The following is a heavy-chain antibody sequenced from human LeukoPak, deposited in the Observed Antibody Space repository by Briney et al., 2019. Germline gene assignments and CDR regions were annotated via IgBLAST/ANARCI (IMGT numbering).Heavy chain of an antibody. D-gene: IGHD3-22*01. J-gene: IGHJ4*02. CDR1: GGSFSGYY. CDR2: IYYSVNT. V-gene: IGHV4-34*01. CDR3: ARKAPYYYDGSGPLGTYYFDY. Sequence: PSETLSLTCAVYGGSFSGYYWGWIRQPPGKGLEWIGSIYYSVNTYYNPSLKSRITISVDTSTNQFSLQLSSVTAADTAMYYCARKAPYYYDGSGPLGTYYFDYWGQGTLVTVSS.